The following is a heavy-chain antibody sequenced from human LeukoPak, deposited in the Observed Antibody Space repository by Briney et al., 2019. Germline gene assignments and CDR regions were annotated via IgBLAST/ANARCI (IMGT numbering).Heavy chain of an antibody. D-gene: IGHD6-13*01. CDR2: INPSGGST. J-gene: IGHJ5*02. CDR1: GYTFTSYY. CDR3: ARALGYSSSWYSFWFDP. V-gene: IGHV1-46*01. Sequence: ASVTVSCKASGYTFTSYYMHWVRQAPGQGLEWMGIINPSGGSTSYAQNFQGRVTMTRDTSTSTVYMELSGLRFEDTAVYYCARALGYSSSWYSFWFDPWGQGTLVTVSS.